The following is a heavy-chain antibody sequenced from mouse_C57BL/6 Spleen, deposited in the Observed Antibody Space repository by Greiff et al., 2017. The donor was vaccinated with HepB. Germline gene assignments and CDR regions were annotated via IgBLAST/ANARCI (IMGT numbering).Heavy chain of an antibody. CDR3: ARWDDYDWFAY. CDR2: IDPSDSYT. CDR1: GYTFTSYW. J-gene: IGHJ3*01. D-gene: IGHD2-4*01. V-gene: IGHV1-69*01. Sequence: QVHVKQPGAELVMPGASVKLSCKASGYTFTSYWMHWVKQRPGQGLEWIGEIDPSDSYTNYNQKFKGKSTLTVDKSSSTAYMQLSSLTSEDSAVYYCARWDDYDWFAYWGQGTLVTVSA.